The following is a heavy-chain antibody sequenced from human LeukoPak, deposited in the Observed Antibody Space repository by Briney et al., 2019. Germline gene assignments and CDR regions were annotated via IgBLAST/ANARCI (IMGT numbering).Heavy chain of an antibody. V-gene: IGHV3-7*03. CDR3: ARDGVDSYDSSGYRD. Sequence: GGSLRLSCAASGFTFSSYWMSWVRQAPGKGLEWVANINKDGGEKYYVDSVKGRFTISRDNAKNSLYLQMNSLRADDTAVYYCARDGVDSYDSSGYRDWGQGTLVTVSS. CDR2: INKDGGEK. CDR1: GFTFSSYW. D-gene: IGHD3-22*01. J-gene: IGHJ4*02.